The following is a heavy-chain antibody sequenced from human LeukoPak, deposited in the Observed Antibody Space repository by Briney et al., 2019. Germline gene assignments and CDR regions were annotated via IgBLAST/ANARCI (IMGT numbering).Heavy chain of an antibody. D-gene: IGHD2-15*01. CDR2: IYTSGST. CDR3: ARRHCSGGSCYSGWFDP. J-gene: IGHJ5*02. CDR1: GGSISSYY. Sequence: SETLSLTCTVSGGSISSYYWSWIRQPAGKGLEWIGRIYTSGSTNYNPSLKSRVTMSVDTSKNQFSLKLSSVTAADTAVDYCARRHCSGGSCYSGWFDPWGQGTLVTVSS. V-gene: IGHV4-4*07.